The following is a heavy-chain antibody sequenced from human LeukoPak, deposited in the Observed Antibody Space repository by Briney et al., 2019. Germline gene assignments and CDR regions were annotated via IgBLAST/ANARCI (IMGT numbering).Heavy chain of an antibody. Sequence: ASVKVSCKASGYTFTSYYMHWVRQAPGQGLEWMGIINPSGGSTSYAQKFQGRVTMTRDTSTSTVYMELSSLRSEDTAVYYCASVGISGYSYGPGEFYYWGQGTLVTVSS. V-gene: IGHV1-46*01. D-gene: IGHD5-18*01. J-gene: IGHJ4*02. CDR2: INPSGGST. CDR1: GYTFTSYY. CDR3: ASVGISGYSYGPGEFYY.